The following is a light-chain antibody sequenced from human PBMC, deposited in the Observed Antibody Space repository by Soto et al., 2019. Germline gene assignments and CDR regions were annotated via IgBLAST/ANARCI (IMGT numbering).Light chain of an antibody. CDR2: RAS. Sequence: EIVLTQSPGTLSLSPGERATLSCRASQTVSSGFLAWYQQKPGQAPRLLIYRASSRDTGIPDRFSGSGSGTDFPLTISRLEPEDFAVYYCQQYGSSPLTFGPGTKVDIK. CDR3: QQYGSSPLT. V-gene: IGKV3-20*01. CDR1: QTVSSGF. J-gene: IGKJ3*01.